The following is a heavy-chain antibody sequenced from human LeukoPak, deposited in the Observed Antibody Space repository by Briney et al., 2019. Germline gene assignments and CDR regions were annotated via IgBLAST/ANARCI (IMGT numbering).Heavy chain of an antibody. V-gene: IGHV4-38-2*01. J-gene: IGHJ5*02. Sequence: ASETLSLTCAVSGYSISSGYYWGWIRQPPGKGLEWIGSIYHSGSTYYNPSLKSRVTISVDTSKNQFSLKLSSVTAADTAVYYCARGPHIVVVPAAAFDPWGQGTLVTVSS. CDR3: ARGPHIVVVPAAAFDP. CDR2: IYHSGST. CDR1: GYSISSGYY. D-gene: IGHD2-2*01.